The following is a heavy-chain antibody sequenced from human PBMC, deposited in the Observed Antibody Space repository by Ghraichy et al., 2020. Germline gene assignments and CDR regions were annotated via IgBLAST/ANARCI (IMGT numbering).Heavy chain of an antibody. CDR1: GFTFSSYA. J-gene: IGHJ6*02. CDR2: ISGSGGNT. CDR3: AKETEDYGDRGDYYYGMDV. D-gene: IGHD4-17*01. V-gene: IGHV3-23*01. Sequence: GGSLRLSCAASGFTFSSYAMSWVRQAPGKGLEWVSAISGSGGNTYYADSVKGRFTISRDNSKNTLYLQMNSLRAEDTAVYYCAKETEDYGDRGDYYYGMDVWGQGTTVTVSS.